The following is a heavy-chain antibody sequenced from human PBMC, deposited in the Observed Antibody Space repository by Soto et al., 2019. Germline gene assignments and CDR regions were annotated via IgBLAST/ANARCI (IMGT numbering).Heavy chain of an antibody. CDR1: GYTFSRYH. CDR3: SREALDYYYGMDV. J-gene: IGHJ6*02. Sequence: QVQLVQSGAEVKKPGASVKVSCKGSGYTFSRYHMHWVRQAPGQGLEWMGVINPSAGSTTYAQKFRGRVTMTRDTSTSTAYMEVSSLRSEDTAVYYCSREALDYYYGMDVWGQGTTVTVSS. CDR2: INPSAGST. V-gene: IGHV1-46*01.